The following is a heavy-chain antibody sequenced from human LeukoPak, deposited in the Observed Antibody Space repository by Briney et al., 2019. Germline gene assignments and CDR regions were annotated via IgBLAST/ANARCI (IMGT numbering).Heavy chain of an antibody. J-gene: IGHJ4*02. D-gene: IGHD6-13*01. Sequence: GGSLRLSCAASGFTFSSYAMSWVRQAPGKGLEWVANIKQDGTGTSYVDSVEGRFTISRDNAKNSLFLQMNSLRADDTALYYCARGVTSAWYLRYYFEYWGQGIMVTVSS. V-gene: IGHV3-7*03. CDR1: GFTFSSYA. CDR3: ARGVTSAWYLRYYFEY. CDR2: IKQDGTGT.